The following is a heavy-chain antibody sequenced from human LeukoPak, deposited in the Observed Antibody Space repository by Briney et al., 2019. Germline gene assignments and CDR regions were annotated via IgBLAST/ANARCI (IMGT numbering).Heavy chain of an antibody. Sequence: SETLSLTCTVSGGSISSYYWSWIRQPAGKGLEWIGRIYTSGSTNYNPSLKSRVTMSVDTSKNQFSLKLSSVTAADTAVYYCARGEAAAGTVWGYFDYWGQGTLVTVSS. CDR1: GGSISSYY. D-gene: IGHD6-13*01. CDR2: IYTSGST. CDR3: ARGEAAAGTVWGYFDY. V-gene: IGHV4-4*07. J-gene: IGHJ4*02.